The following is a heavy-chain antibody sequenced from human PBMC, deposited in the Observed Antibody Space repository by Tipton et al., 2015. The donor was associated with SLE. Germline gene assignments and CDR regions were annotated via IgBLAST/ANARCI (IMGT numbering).Heavy chain of an antibody. CDR1: GGSISSSSHY. CDR2: IYYSGST. Sequence: TLSLTCTVSGGSISSSSHYWGWIRQPPGKGLEWIGSIYYSGSTYYNPSLKSRVTISVDTSKNQFSLKLSSVTAADTAVYYCARRIAYCGGDCYPTDAFDIWGQGTMVTVSS. CDR3: ARRIAYCGGDCYPTDAFDI. V-gene: IGHV4-39*07. D-gene: IGHD2-21*02. J-gene: IGHJ3*02.